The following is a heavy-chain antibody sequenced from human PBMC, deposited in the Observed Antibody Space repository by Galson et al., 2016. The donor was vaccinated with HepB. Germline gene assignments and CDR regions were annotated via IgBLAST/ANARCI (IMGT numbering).Heavy chain of an antibody. CDR1: GFSFNNHW. J-gene: IGHJ4*02. CDR3: ARDMYTTARDY. V-gene: IGHV3-7*01. CDR2: IKEDGTVT. D-gene: IGHD2/OR15-2a*01. Sequence: SLRLSCAASGFSFNNHWLSWIRQAPGEGLERVANIKEDGTVTNYVDSVRGRFTISRDNAKNSLYLQMDNLRAEDTAVYYCARDMYTTARDYWGQGTLVTVSS.